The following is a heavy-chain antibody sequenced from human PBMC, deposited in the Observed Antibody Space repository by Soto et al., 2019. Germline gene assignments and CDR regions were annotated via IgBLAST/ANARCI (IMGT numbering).Heavy chain of an antibody. V-gene: IGHV3-23*01. Sequence: EVQLLESGGGLVQPGGSLRLSCAASGFTFSNYAMSWVRQAPGKGREWVSVISNNGGSTYYADSVKGRVTISRDNSKNTLYLQMNSLRAEDTAVYYCAKDDTAGYYYFDYWGQGTLVTVSS. CDR2: ISNNGGST. D-gene: IGHD3-9*01. CDR3: AKDDTAGYYYFDY. CDR1: GFTFSNYA. J-gene: IGHJ4*02.